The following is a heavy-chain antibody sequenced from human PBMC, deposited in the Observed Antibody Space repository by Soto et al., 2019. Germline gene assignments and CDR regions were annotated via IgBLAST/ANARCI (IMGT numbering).Heavy chain of an antibody. J-gene: IGHJ4*02. CDR3: AKGVSSSAWSASDS. CDR2: ISDSDNAT. Sequence: EVQLLESGGGLVQPGGSLRLSCAASGFTLSSYAMTWVRQAPGKGLEWVSVISDSDNATYYVDSVKGRLTISRDNSKNTLYLQLNSLRAEDTAVYYCAKGVSSSAWSASDSWGQGTLVTVSA. D-gene: IGHD6-19*01. V-gene: IGHV3-23*01. CDR1: GFTLSSYA.